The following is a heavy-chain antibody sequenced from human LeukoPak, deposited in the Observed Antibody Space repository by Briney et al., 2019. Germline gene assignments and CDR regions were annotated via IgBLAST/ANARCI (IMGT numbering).Heavy chain of an antibody. CDR2: FYYSGST. CDR1: GGSISSSSYY. J-gene: IGHJ4*02. Sequence: PSETLSLTCTVSGGSISSSSYYWGWIRHPPGKGLEWIGSFYYSGSTYYNPSLKSRVTMSVDTPKNQFSLKLSSVTAADTAVYYCSAYYYDTSAAYYFDYWGQGTLVTVSS. V-gene: IGHV4-39*01. CDR3: SAYYYDTSAAYYFDY. D-gene: IGHD3-22*01.